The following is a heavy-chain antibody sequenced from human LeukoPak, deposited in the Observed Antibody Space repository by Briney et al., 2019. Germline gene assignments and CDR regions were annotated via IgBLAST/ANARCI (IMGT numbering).Heavy chain of an antibody. CDR2: MNPNSGNT. J-gene: IGHJ4*02. D-gene: IGHD2-8*01. Sequence: ASVKVSCKASGYTFTSYDINWVRQATGQGLEWMGWMNPNSGNTGYAQKFQGRVTMTRNTSISTAYMKLSSLRSEDTAVYYCARAQKIMVYAIGYWGQGTLVTVSS. V-gene: IGHV1-8*01. CDR3: ARAQKIMVYAIGY. CDR1: GYTFTSYD.